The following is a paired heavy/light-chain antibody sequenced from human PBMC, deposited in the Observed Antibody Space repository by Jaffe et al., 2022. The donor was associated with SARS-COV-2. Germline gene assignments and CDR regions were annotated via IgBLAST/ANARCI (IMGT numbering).Light chain of an antibody. J-gene: IGLJ3*02. CDR2: GNS. Sequence: QSVLTQPPSVSGAPGQRVTISCTGSSSNIGAGYDVHWYQQLPGTAPKLLIYGNSNRPSGVPDRFSGSKSGTSASLAITGLQAEDEADYYCQSYDSSRGVFGGGTKLTVL. CDR3: QSYDSSRGV. V-gene: IGLV1-40*01. CDR1: SSNIGAGYD.
Heavy chain of an antibody. CDR1: GGSISSGGYY. V-gene: IGHV4-31*03. Sequence: QVQLQESGPGLVKPSQTLSLTCTVSGGSISSGGYYWSWIRQHPGKGLEWIGYIYYSGSTYYNPSLKSRVTISVDTSKNQFSLKLSSVTAADTAVYYCARDIVVVPAASSNAKAYGMDVWGQGTTVTVSS. D-gene: IGHD2-2*01. CDR2: IYYSGST. CDR3: ARDIVVVPAASSNAKAYGMDV. J-gene: IGHJ6*02.